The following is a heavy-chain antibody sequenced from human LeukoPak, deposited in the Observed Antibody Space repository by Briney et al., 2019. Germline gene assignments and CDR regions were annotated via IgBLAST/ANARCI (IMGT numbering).Heavy chain of an antibody. Sequence: SETLSLTCAVSGGSISSYYWIWIRQPPGKGLEWIGYVYYNGITNYNPSLKSRVTISVATSKNQFSLKLSSVTAADTAVYYCARHLYSGYERVFDYWGQGTLVTVSS. D-gene: IGHD5-12*01. CDR3: ARHLYSGYERVFDY. J-gene: IGHJ4*02. CDR1: GGSISSYY. V-gene: IGHV4-59*08. CDR2: VYYNGIT.